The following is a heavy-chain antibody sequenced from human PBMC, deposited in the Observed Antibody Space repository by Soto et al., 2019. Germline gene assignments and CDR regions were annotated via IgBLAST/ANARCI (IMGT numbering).Heavy chain of an antibody. J-gene: IGHJ6*02. CDR1: GYTFTSHG. Sequence: ASVKVSCKGSGYTFTSHGISWARQAPGQGLEWMGWISAYNGNTNYPQKVQGRVTMTTDTSTSTAYMELRSLRSDDTAVYYCARENPPDVWGQGTTVTVSS. V-gene: IGHV1-18*04. CDR2: ISAYNGNT. CDR3: ARENPPDV.